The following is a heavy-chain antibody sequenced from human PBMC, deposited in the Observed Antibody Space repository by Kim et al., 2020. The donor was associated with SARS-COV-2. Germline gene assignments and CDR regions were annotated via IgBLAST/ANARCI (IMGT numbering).Heavy chain of an antibody. CDR3: AREVPENYDYVWGSPYYYYYMDV. Sequence: GGSLRLSCAASGFTFSSYSMNWVRQAPGKGLEWVSSISSSSSNKYYADSVKGRFTISRDNAKNSLYLQMNSLRAEDTAVYYCAREVPENYDYVWGSPYYYYYMDVWGKGTTVTVSS. D-gene: IGHD3-16*01. J-gene: IGHJ6*03. CDR1: GFTFSSYS. CDR2: ISSSSSNK. V-gene: IGHV3-21*01.